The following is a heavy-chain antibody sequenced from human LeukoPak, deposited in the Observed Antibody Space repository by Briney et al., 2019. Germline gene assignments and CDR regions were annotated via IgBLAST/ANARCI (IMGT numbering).Heavy chain of an antibody. Sequence: APVKVSCKASGYTFTSYYMHWVRQAPGQGLKWMGIINPSGGSTSYAQKFQGRVTMTRDTSTSTVYMELSSLRSEDTAVYYCARVAKDTAMVTGFDYWGQGTLVTVSS. D-gene: IGHD5-18*01. CDR3: ARVAKDTAMVTGFDY. CDR2: INPSGGST. J-gene: IGHJ4*02. V-gene: IGHV1-46*01. CDR1: GYTFTSYY.